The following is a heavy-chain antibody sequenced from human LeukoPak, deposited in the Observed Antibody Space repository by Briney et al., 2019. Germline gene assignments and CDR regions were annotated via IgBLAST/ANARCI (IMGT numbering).Heavy chain of an antibody. CDR2: ISGSGGST. CDR3: AKVSYGGKYFDC. J-gene: IGHJ4*02. D-gene: IGHD4-23*01. V-gene: IGHV3-23*01. CDR1: GFTFSSYG. Sequence: GGSQRLSCAASGFTFSSYGMSWVRQAPGKGLEWVSAISGSGGSTYYADSVKGRFTVSRDNSKKTLYLQMNSLRAEDTAVYYCAKVSYGGKYFDCWGQGTLVTVSS.